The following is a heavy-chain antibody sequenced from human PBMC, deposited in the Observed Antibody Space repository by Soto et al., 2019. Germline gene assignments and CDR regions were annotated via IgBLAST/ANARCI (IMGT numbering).Heavy chain of an antibody. CDR1: GGTFSSYA. D-gene: IGHD5-12*01. J-gene: IGHJ4*02. Sequence: QVQLVQSGAEVKKPGSSVKVSCKASGGTFSSYAISWVRQAPGQGLEWMGGIIPIFGTANYAQKFQGRVTITADESTSTAYMELSSLRSEDTAVYYCARTQYSGYYKTVIYYFDYWGQGTLVTVSS. CDR3: ARTQYSGYYKTVIYYFDY. V-gene: IGHV1-69*01. CDR2: IIPIFGTA.